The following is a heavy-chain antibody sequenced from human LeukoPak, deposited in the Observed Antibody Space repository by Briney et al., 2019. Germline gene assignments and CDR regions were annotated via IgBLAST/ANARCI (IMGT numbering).Heavy chain of an antibody. J-gene: IGHJ4*02. V-gene: IGHV3-74*01. Sequence: PGGSLRLSCAASGFTFSSYWMHWVRQAPGKGLVWVSRINSDGSSTIYADAVKGRYTISRDNAKNTLYLQMNSLRAEDTAVYYCVRGYGGNTFDYWGQGTLATVSS. D-gene: IGHD4/OR15-4a*01. CDR1: GFTFSSYW. CDR3: VRGYGGNTFDY. CDR2: INSDGSST.